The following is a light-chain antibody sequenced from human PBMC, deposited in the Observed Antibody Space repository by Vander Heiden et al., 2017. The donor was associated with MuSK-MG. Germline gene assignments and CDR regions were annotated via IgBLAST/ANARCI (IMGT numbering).Light chain of an antibody. Sequence: EVVMTQSPATLSVSPGERVTLSCRASQSVNRNLAWYQQKPGQAPRLLIYAASTRASGIPARFSGSGSGTEFSLTITRLQSEDFAVYYCQLENNWPFTFGQGTKLESK. J-gene: IGKJ2*01. CDR3: QLENNWPFT. V-gene: IGKV3-15*01. CDR1: QSVNRN. CDR2: AAS.